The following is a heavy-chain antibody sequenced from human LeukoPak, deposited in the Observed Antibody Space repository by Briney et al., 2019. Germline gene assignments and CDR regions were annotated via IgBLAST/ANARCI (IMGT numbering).Heavy chain of an antibody. V-gene: IGHV3-21*01. D-gene: IGHD6-13*01. CDR1: GFTFRSYS. J-gene: IGHJ6*02. CDR2: ISRSSSYI. CDR3: ARYEQQLVGYYYYYGMDV. Sequence: PGGSLRLSCAASGFTFRSYSMNWVRQAPGKGLEGVSSISRSSSYIYYADSVKGRFTISRDNATNSLYLQMNSLRAEDTAVYYCARYEQQLVGYYYYYGMDVWGQGTTVTVSS.